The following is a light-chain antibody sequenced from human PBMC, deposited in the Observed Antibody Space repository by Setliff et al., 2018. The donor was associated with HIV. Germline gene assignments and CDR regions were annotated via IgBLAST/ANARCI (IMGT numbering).Light chain of an antibody. Sequence: QSALTQPASVSGSPGQSIIISCTGTSNDVGDYNYVSWYQQHPGKAPKLIIYEVRNRPSGVSNRFSGSKSGNTASLTISGLRAEDEADYYCSSYAITNTLPFGTGTKVTVL. CDR2: EVR. CDR3: SSYAITNTLP. V-gene: IGLV2-14*01. CDR1: SNDVGDYNY. J-gene: IGLJ1*01.